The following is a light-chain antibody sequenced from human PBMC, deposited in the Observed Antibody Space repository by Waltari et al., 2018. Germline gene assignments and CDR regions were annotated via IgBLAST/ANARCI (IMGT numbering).Light chain of an antibody. V-gene: IGLV2-8*01. CDR2: EVT. CDR3: ASYASYNTLV. Sequence: QSALTQPPSASGSPGQSVTISCPGTSNDIGGYFYVSWYQQHPGKAPKLMLYEVTNRPSGVPDCFSGSKSGNTASLTVSGLQAEDEAEYYCASYASYNTLVFGGGTKLTVL. J-gene: IGLJ2*01. CDR1: SNDIGGYFY.